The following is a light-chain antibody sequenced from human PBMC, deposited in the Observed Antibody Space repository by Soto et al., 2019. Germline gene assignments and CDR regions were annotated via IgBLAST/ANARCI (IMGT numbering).Light chain of an antibody. CDR2: AAF. CDR3: QQYNSYPPT. J-gene: IGKJ2*01. CDR1: QAIGIW. Sequence: DIKMNQSPSSLSASVGDRVTITCRGSQAIGIWLAWFQQKPEKAPKSLIYAAFTLQSGVPSRFSSSRSATDFTLAISNRQPEDFAAYYCQQYNSYPPTFGQATNLEIK. V-gene: IGKV1D-16*01.